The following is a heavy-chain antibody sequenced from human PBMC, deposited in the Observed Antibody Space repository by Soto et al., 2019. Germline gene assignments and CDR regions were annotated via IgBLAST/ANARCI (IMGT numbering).Heavy chain of an antibody. CDR3: ARAVRVVGDAFDG. D-gene: IGHD3-10*01. J-gene: IGHJ3*01. Sequence: PGGSLRLSCTTSGFTFDDYPMSWFRQAPGKGLEWVSYIRNKAYSETTEYAASVKGRFIISRDDSARIAYLQMNSLKTDDTAVYYCARAVRVVGDAFDGWGRGSMVTVSS. CDR1: GFTFDDYP. CDR2: IRNKAYSETT. V-gene: IGHV3-49*03.